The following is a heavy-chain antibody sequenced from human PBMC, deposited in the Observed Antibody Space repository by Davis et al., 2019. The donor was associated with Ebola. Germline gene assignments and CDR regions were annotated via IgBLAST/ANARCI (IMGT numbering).Heavy chain of an antibody. CDR3: ARVVTVTTGKVYYYYGMDV. V-gene: IGHV1-69*13. D-gene: IGHD4-17*01. CDR1: GGTFSSYA. CDR2: IIPIFGTA. Sequence: SVKVSCKASGGTFSSYAISWVRQAPGQGLEWMGGIIPIFGTANYAQKFQGRVTITADESTSTAYMELSSLRPEDTAVYYCARVVTVTTGKVYYYYGMDVWGQGTTVTVSS. J-gene: IGHJ6*02.